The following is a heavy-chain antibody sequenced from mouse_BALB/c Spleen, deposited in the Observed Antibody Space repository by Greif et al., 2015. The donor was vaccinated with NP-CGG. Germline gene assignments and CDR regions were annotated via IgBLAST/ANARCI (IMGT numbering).Heavy chain of an antibody. V-gene: IGHV1S81*02. CDR3: ARVDSDYRYEGYAMDY. CDR2: INPSNGRT. J-gene: IGHJ4*01. Sequence: VQLQQSGAELVKPGASVKLSCKASGYTFTSYWMHWVKQRPGQGLEWIGEINPSNGRTNYNEKFKSKATLTVDKSSSTAYMQLSSLTSEDSAVYYCARVDSDYRYEGYAMDYWGQGTSVTVSS. D-gene: IGHD2-14*01. CDR1: GYTFTSYW.